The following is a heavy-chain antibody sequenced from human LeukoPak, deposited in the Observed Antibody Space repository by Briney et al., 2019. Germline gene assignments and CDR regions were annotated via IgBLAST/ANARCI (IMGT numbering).Heavy chain of an antibody. CDR2: IVHSGNT. Sequence: SETLSLTCAVYGXSFSGYYGSWIRQPPGKGLEWIGEIVHSGNTKYNPSLKSRVTISVDTSKNQFSLNLTFVTAADTAVYYCARFGSSTWYKGAFDSWGQGTMVTVAS. D-gene: IGHD6-13*01. CDR3: ARFGSSTWYKGAFDS. J-gene: IGHJ3*02. CDR1: GXSFSGYY. V-gene: IGHV4-34*12.